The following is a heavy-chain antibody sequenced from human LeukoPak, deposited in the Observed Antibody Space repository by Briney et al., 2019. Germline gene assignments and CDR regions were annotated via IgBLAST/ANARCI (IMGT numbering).Heavy chain of an antibody. V-gene: IGHV1-8*01. J-gene: IGHJ6*03. D-gene: IGHD2-2*01. CDR3: ARALVVVVPGYYYYYMDV. Sequence: ASVKVSRKASGYTFTSYDINWVRQATGQGLEWMGWMNPNSGNTGYAQKFQGRVTMTRNTSISTAYMELSSLRSEDTAVYYCARALVVVVPGYYYYYMDVWGKGTTVTVSS. CDR1: GYTFTSYD. CDR2: MNPNSGNT.